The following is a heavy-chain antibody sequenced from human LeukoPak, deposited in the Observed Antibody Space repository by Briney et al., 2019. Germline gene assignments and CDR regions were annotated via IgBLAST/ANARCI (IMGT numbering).Heavy chain of an antibody. J-gene: IGHJ4*02. Sequence: GGSLRLSCAASGFTFSSYWMHWVRQAPGKGLVWVSRINSDGSTTSYADSVKGRFTISRDNAKNTLYLQMNSLRAEDTAVYYCAKEIWPTVTTPGWTYFDYWGQGPLVTVSS. CDR2: INSDGSTT. V-gene: IGHV3-74*01. CDR3: AKEIWPTVTTPGWTYFDY. CDR1: GFTFSSYW. D-gene: IGHD4-17*01.